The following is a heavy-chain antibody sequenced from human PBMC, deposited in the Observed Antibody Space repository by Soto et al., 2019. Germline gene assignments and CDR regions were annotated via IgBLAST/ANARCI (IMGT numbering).Heavy chain of an antibody. CDR3: ARDMVTPVEVRGDY. D-gene: IGHD3-10*01. J-gene: IGHJ4*02. V-gene: IGHV3-48*02. Sequence: LTCAASGFTFSSYSMNWVRQAPGKGLEWVSYISSSSSTIYYADSVKGRFTISRDNAKNSLYLQMNSLRDEDTAVHYCARDMVTPVEVRGDYWGQGTLVTVS. CDR2: ISSSSSTI. CDR1: GFTFSSYS.